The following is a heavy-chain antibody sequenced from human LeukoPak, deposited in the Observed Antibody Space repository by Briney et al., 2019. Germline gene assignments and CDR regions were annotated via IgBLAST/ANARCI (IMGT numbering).Heavy chain of an antibody. CDR1: GFAFSTYW. Sequence: GGSLRLSCAASGFAFSTYWMNWVRQAPGKGLERVASIKQREFYVDSVKGRFTISRDNAANSLYLQMNSLRAEDTAIYYCSRGPANIYSTSWFDYWGQGAPVTVSS. D-gene: IGHD3-3*01. V-gene: IGHV3-7*03. CDR2: IKQRE. CDR3: SRGPANIYSTSWFDY. J-gene: IGHJ4*02.